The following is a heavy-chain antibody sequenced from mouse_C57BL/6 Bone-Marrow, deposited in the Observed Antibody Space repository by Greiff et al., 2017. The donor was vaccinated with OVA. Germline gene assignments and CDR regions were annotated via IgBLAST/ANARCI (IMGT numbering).Heavy chain of an antibody. D-gene: IGHD1-1*01. CDR3: ARHQVYYGSSYGWYFDV. Sequence: QVQLQQSGAELARPGASVKLSCKASGYTFTSYGTSWVKQRTGQGLEWIGEIYPRSGNTYYNEKFKGKATLTADKSSSTAYMELRSLTSEDSAVYFCARHQVYYGSSYGWYFDVWGTGTTVTVSS. CDR1: GYTFTSYG. V-gene: IGHV1-81*01. J-gene: IGHJ1*03. CDR2: IYPRSGNT.